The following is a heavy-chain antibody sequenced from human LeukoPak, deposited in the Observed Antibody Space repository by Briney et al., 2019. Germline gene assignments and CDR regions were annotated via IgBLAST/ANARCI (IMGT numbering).Heavy chain of an antibody. J-gene: IGHJ4*02. D-gene: IGHD3-22*01. Sequence: GGSLRLSCAASGFTFSDFYMSWIRQAPGKGLEWVSYISSRGSTIYYADSVKGRFTISRDSAKNSLYLQMNSLRAEDTAVYYCVRYYYDSSGYLADYWGQGTLVTVSS. CDR2: ISSRGSTI. V-gene: IGHV3-11*01. CDR1: GFTFSDFY. CDR3: VRYYYDSSGYLADY.